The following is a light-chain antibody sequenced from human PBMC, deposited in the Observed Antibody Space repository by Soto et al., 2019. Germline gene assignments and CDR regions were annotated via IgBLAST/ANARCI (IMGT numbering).Light chain of an antibody. J-gene: IGLJ2*01. CDR1: SSDVGEYNY. V-gene: IGLV2-11*01. CDR3: SSFVHKNNLL. Sequence: QSALTQPRSVSGSPGQTVTISCTGTSSDVGEYNYVSWYQQYPGKAPKLMIYDVSQRPSGVPDRFSGSKSGNTASLTISGLQAEDEADYYCSSFVHKNNLLFGGGTKVTVL. CDR2: DVS.